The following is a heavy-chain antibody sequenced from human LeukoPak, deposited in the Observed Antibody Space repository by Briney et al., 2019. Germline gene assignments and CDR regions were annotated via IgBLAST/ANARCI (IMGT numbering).Heavy chain of an antibody. Sequence: GESLKISCKGSGYSFTNYWIAWVRQMPGRGLEWMLITNPSDSDTRYSPSFQGQVTISADKSISTAYLQWSSLKASDSAMYYCARAWNFDYWGQGTLVTVSS. J-gene: IGHJ4*02. D-gene: IGHD1-1*01. V-gene: IGHV5-51*01. CDR1: GYSFTNYW. CDR2: TNPSDSDT. CDR3: ARAWNFDY.